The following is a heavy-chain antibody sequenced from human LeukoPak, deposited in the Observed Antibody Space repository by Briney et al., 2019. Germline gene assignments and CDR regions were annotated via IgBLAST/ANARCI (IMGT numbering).Heavy chain of an antibody. CDR2: IKQDGSEK. CDR3: ARDAESVYYYDSSQNTKFDY. D-gene: IGHD3-22*01. J-gene: IGHJ4*02. V-gene: IGHV3-7*01. CDR1: GFTFSSYW. Sequence: PGGSLRLSCAASGFTFSSYWMSWVRQAPGKGLEWVANIKQDGSEKYYVDSVKGRFTISRDSAKNSLYLQMNSLRAEDTAVYYCARDAESVYYYDSSQNTKFDYWGQGTLVTVSS.